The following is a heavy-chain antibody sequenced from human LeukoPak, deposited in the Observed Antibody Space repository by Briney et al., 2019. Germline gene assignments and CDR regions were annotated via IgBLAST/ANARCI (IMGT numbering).Heavy chain of an antibody. V-gene: IGHV3-23*01. J-gene: IGHJ4*02. CDR3: AKVQQYDILTGYYI. CDR1: GFTFSSYG. D-gene: IGHD3-9*01. CDR2: ISGSGGST. Sequence: GGSLGLSCAASGFTFSSYGMSWVRQAPGKGLEWVSAISGSGGSTYYADSVKGRFTISRDNSKNTLYLQMNSLRAEDTAVYYCAKVQQYDILTGYYIWGQGTLVTVSS.